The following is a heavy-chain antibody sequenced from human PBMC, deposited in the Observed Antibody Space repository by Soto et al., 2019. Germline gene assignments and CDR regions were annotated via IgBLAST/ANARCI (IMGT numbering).Heavy chain of an antibody. CDR2: IKQDGRDK. J-gene: IGHJ2*01. CDR3: ARDSWYFDL. Sequence: EVQLVESGGGLVQPGGSLRLSCAASGFTFSSNWMSWVRQAPGKGLEWVANIKQDGRDKYYVDSVKGRFTISRDNAKNSLYLQMNRLRAEDTAVYYCARDSWYFDLWGRGTLVTVSS. CDR1: GFTFSSNW. V-gene: IGHV3-7*01.